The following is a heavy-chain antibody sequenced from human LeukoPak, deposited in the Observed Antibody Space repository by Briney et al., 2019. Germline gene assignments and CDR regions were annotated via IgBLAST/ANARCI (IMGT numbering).Heavy chain of an antibody. V-gene: IGHV3-7*01. D-gene: IGHD3-22*01. CDR3: ARDGDYHDSSGTPHDAIDI. CDR2: IKQDGNEK. CDR1: GFTFSTSW. Sequence: GSLRLSCAASGFTFSTSWMSWVRQAPGKGLEWVANIKQDGNEKYYVDSVKGRFTISRDNAKNSLYLQMNSLRAEDTAVYYCARDGDYHDSSGTPHDAIDIWGQGTMVTVSS. J-gene: IGHJ3*02.